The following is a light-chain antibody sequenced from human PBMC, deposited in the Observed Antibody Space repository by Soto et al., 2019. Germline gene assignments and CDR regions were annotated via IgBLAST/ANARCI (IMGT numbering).Light chain of an antibody. Sequence: IVLTQSPGTLSLSPGERATLSCRASQSVSTTYLAWFQQKPGQAPRLLIYGTSSRATGVPYRFSGSGSGTDFTLTISRLEPEDFAVYYCQQYGNSPRTFGQGTKLEIK. V-gene: IGKV3-20*01. J-gene: IGKJ2*01. CDR3: QQYGNSPRT. CDR2: GTS. CDR1: QSVSTTY.